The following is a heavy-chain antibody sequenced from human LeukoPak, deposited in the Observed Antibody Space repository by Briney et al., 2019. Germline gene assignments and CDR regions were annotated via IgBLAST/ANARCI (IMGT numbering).Heavy chain of an antibody. CDR3: ARSYYYDSSGYYPPDY. CDR1: GYTFTNYG. V-gene: IGHV1-18*01. CDR2: ISACNGNT. J-gene: IGHJ4*02. D-gene: IGHD3-22*01. Sequence: GASVKVSCKASGYTFTNYGISWVRQAPGQGLGWMGWISACNGNTNYAQRLQGRVTMTTDTSTNTAYMELRSLGSDDTAVYYCARSYYYDSSGYYPPDYWGQGTLVTVSS.